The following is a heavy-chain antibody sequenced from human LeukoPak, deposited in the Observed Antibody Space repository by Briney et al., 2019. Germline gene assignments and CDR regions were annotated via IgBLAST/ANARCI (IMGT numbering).Heavy chain of an antibody. V-gene: IGHV3-30*18. Sequence: GRSLRLSCAASGFTFSNYGMHWVRQAPGKGLEWVAVISYDGSNKYYADSVKGRFIISRDNSKNTLYLQMTSLRAEDTAVYYCAKSSGWYPHDAFDIWGQGTMVTVSS. D-gene: IGHD6-19*01. CDR3: AKSSGWYPHDAFDI. J-gene: IGHJ3*02. CDR2: ISYDGSNK. CDR1: GFTFSNYG.